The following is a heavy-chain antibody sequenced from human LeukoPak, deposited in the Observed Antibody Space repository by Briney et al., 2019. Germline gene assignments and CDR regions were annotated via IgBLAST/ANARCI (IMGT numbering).Heavy chain of an antibody. D-gene: IGHD1-26*01. V-gene: IGHV3-30*18. J-gene: IGHJ4*02. CDR1: GFTFSSYG. Sequence: GRSLRLSCAASGFTFSSYGMHWVRQAPGKGLEWVAVISYDGSNKYYADSVKGRFTISRDNSKNTLYLQMNSLRAEDTAVYYCAKLVGAGPNGDYWGQGTLVTVSS. CDR2: ISYDGSNK. CDR3: AKLVGAGPNGDY.